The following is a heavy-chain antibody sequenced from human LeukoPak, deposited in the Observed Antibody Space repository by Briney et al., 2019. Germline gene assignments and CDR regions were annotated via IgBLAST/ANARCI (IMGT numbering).Heavy chain of an antibody. CDR3: ARASALATPPFAY. J-gene: IGHJ4*02. CDR2: INIDGNTS. V-gene: IGHV3-74*01. Sequence: GGSLRLSCAASGFTFSSDWMHWVRQAPGKGLVWVSRINIDGNTSNYADSVKGRFTISRDNAKNAVYLQMNSLRVEDTAVYYCARASALATPPFAYWGQGTLVTVSS. CDR1: GFTFSSDW. D-gene: IGHD5-12*01.